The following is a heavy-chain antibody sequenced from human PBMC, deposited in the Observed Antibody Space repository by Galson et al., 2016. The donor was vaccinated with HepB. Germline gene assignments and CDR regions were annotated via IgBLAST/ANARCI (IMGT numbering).Heavy chain of an antibody. CDR1: GITFSSYG. Sequence: SLRLSCAASGITFSSYGMHWVRQAPGKGLEWVAIIWYDGSDKYYADSVKGRFTISRDNSKNTLYLQMNSLRAEDTAVYYCARDPQYQLTNYYYYGMDVWGQGTTVTV. J-gene: IGHJ6*02. CDR3: ARDPQYQLTNYYYYGMDV. D-gene: IGHD2-2*01. CDR2: IWYDGSDK. V-gene: IGHV3-33*01.